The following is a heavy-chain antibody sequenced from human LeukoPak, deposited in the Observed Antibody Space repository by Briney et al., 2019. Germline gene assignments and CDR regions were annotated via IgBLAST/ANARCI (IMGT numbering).Heavy chain of an antibody. CDR3: ARPGSAPYFF. J-gene: IGHJ4*02. V-gene: IGHV3-7*01. CDR1: GFIFSNYW. CDR2: IKTDGSEK. D-gene: IGHD1-14*01. Sequence: GGSLRLSCAASGFIFSNYWMGWVRQAPGKGLESLANIKTDGSEKYYVDSVKGRFSISRDNAKNSLYLQMNSLRAEDTAVYYCARPGSAPYFFWGQGTLVTVSS.